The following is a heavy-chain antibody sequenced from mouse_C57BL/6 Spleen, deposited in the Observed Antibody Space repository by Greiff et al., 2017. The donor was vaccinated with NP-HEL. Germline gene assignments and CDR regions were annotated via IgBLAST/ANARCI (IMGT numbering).Heavy chain of an antibody. V-gene: IGHV14-4*01. CDR1: GFNIKDDY. D-gene: IGHD1-1*01. CDR2: IDPENGDT. CDR3: TCITTVVARGYAMDY. Sequence: EVQLQQSGAELVRPGASVKLSCTASGFNIKDDYMHWVKQRPEQGLEWIGWIDPENGDTEYASKFQGKATITADTSSNTAYLQLSSLTSEDTAVYYGTCITTVVARGYAMDYWGQGTSVTVSS. J-gene: IGHJ4*01.